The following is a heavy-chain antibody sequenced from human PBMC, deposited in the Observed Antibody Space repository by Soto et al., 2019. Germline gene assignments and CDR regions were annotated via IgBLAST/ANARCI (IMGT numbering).Heavy chain of an antibody. V-gene: IGHV3-7*05. Sequence: GGSLRLSCAASGFTFSSLWMSWVRQAPGKGLEWVANINQNGSEKNYVDSVKGRFTISRDNSKNTLYLQMNSLRAEDTAVYYCAKRSYGDYLYYFDYWGQGTLVTVSS. CDR1: GFTFSSLW. J-gene: IGHJ4*02. CDR3: AKRSYGDYLYYFDY. CDR2: INQNGSEK. D-gene: IGHD4-17*01.